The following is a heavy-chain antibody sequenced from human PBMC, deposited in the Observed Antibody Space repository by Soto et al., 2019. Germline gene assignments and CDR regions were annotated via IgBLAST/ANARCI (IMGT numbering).Heavy chain of an antibody. CDR2: ISTSGRT. V-gene: IGHV4-4*07. Sequence: SETLSLTCTVSGDSISRSYWTWIRQPAGKGLEWIGRISTSGRTTYNPSLNSRVTMSLDTSENLFSLKLSSVTAADTAVYYCARGFGSWSDYWGQGTLVTVSS. CDR1: GDSISRSY. CDR3: ARGFGSWSDY. D-gene: IGHD6-13*01. J-gene: IGHJ4*02.